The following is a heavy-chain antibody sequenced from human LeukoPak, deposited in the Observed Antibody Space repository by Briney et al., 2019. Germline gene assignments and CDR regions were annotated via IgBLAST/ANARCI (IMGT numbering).Heavy chain of an antibody. CDR3: ARDALLSIDY. CDR1: GGSISSSSYY. CDR2: IYTSGST. Sequence: SETLSLTCTVSGGSISSSSYYWGWIRQPAGKGLEWIGRIYTSGSTNYNPSLKSRVTISVDTSKNQFSLKLSSVTAADTAVYYCARDALLSIDYWGQGTLVTVSS. D-gene: IGHD2-21*01. J-gene: IGHJ4*02. V-gene: IGHV4-61*02.